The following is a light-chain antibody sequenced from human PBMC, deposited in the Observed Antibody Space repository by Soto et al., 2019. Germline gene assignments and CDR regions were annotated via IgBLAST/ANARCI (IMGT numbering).Light chain of an antibody. V-gene: IGKV3D-15*01. J-gene: IGKJ5*01. CDR3: QQYNNWPPST. Sequence: DIVMTQSPGTLSVSPGERATLSCRASQSVNSNLAWYQQKPGQAPRLLIYDALTRATGIPARFSGSGSGTEFTLTISSLQSEYFAVYYCQQYNNWPPSTVGQGTRLESK. CDR2: DAL. CDR1: QSVNSN.